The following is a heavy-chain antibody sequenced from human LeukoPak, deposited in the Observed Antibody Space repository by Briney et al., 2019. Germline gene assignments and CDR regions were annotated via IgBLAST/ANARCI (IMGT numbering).Heavy chain of an antibody. Sequence: ASVKVSCKASGYTFTSYYMHWVRQASGQGLEWMGIINPSGGSTSYAQKFQGRVTMTRDTSTSTVYMELSSLRSEDTAVYYCARDQEAYSSLSPFDYWGQGTLVTVSS. V-gene: IGHV1-46*01. J-gene: IGHJ4*02. CDR2: INPSGGST. CDR3: ARDQEAYSSLSPFDY. CDR1: GYTFTSYY. D-gene: IGHD6-6*01.